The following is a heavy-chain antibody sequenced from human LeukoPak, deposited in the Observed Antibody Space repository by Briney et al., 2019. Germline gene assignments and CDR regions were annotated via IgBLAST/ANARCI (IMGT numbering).Heavy chain of an antibody. Sequence: SETLSLTCTVSGVSISSGGYYWTWIRQRPGEALEWIGYIYHSGNTYYNPSLMSRVVLSVDTSKSQFSLKVTSVTAADTALYYCARVRKLPLEWDLIDFWGQGTLVSVSS. V-gene: IGHV4-31*03. CDR3: ARVRKLPLEWDLIDF. D-gene: IGHD1-1*01. CDR1: GVSISSGGYY. J-gene: IGHJ4*02. CDR2: IYHSGNT.